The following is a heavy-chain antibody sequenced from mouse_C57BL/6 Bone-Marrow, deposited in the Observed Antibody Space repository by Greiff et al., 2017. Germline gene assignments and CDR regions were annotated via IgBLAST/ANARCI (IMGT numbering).Heavy chain of an antibody. J-gene: IGHJ2*01. CDR3: ARFIYYGYYFDY. V-gene: IGHV1-82*01. D-gene: IGHD2-2*01. Sequence: QVQLQQSRPELVKPGASVKISCKASGYAFSSSWMNWVKQRPGTGLEWIGRIYPGDGDTNYNGKFKGKATLTADKSSSTAYMQLSSLTSEDSAVYFCARFIYYGYYFDYWGQGTTLTVSS. CDR2: IYPGDGDT. CDR1: GYAFSSSW.